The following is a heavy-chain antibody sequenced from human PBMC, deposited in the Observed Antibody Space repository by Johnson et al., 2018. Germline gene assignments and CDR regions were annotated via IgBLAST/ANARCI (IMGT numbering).Heavy chain of an antibody. CDR3: AKDHVSSGWPDDAFDI. CDR1: GFTFSSYG. D-gene: IGHD6-19*01. V-gene: IGHV3-30*18. CDR2: ISYDGSNK. J-gene: IGHJ3*02. Sequence: QVQLLESGGGVVQPGRSLRLSCAASGFTFSSYGMHWVRQAPGKGLEWVAVISYDGSNKYYADSVKGRITISRDNSKNTLYLHMNSLRAEDTAVYYCAKDHVSSGWPDDAFDIWGQGTMVTVSS.